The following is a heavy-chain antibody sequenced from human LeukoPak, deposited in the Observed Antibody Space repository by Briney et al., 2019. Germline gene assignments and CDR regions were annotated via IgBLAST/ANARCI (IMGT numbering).Heavy chain of an antibody. J-gene: IGHJ4*02. V-gene: IGHV3-48*03. Sequence: GGSLRLSCAASGFTFSSYEMSWVRQAPGKGLEWVSYISSSGSTIYYADSVKGRFTISRDNAKNSLYLQMNSLRAEDTAVYYCARVSSSSSWYSTTTEYYFDYWGQGTLVTISS. CDR1: GFTFSSYE. CDR3: ARVSSSSSWYSTTTEYYFDY. D-gene: IGHD6-13*01. CDR2: ISSSGSTI.